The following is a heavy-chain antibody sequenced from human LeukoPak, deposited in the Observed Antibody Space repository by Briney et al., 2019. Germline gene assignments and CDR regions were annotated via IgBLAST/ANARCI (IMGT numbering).Heavy chain of an antibody. Sequence: SETLSLTCTVSGGSISSGGYYWSWIRQHPRKGLEWIGYIYYSGSTYYNPSLKSRVTISVDTSMNQFSLKLSSVTAADTAVYYCARTWGSYSRFWFDPWGQGTLVTVSS. J-gene: IGHJ5*02. D-gene: IGHD3-16*01. CDR1: GGSISSGGYY. CDR2: IYYSGST. V-gene: IGHV4-31*03. CDR3: ARTWGSYSRFWFDP.